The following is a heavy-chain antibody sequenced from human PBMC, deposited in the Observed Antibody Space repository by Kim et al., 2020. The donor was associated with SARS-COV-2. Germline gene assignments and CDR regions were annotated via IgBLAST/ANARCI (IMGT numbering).Heavy chain of an antibody. CDR1: GFTFSSYG. CDR3: ARDLRMDV. J-gene: IGHJ6*03. Sequence: GGSLRLSCAASGFTFSSYGMQWVRQAPGKGLEWVAAIWYDGSNKYHTESVKGRFTISRDNFKNTLFLQMNSLRVEDTAIYYCARDLRMDVWGKGTTVTVS. V-gene: IGHV3-33*01. CDR2: IWYDGSNK.